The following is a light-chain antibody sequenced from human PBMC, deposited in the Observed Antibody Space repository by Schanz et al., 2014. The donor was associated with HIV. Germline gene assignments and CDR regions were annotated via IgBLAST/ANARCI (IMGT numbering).Light chain of an antibody. V-gene: IGKV3D-20*02. CDR1: QRLSSSY. CDR2: ATS. CDR3: QQRTNWPRVT. Sequence: EIVLTQSPGSLSLSPGGRATLSCGASQRLSSSYLAWYQQKRDQPPRLVIYATSTRAAGIPDRFSGTGSGTDFTLTISSLEPEDFAVYYCQQRTNWPRVTFGPGTKVDIK. J-gene: IGKJ3*01.